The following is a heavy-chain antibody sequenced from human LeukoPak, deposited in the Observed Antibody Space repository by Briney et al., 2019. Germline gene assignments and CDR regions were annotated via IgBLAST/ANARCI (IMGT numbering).Heavy chain of an antibody. CDR3: ARYGFWSGYYIDY. CDR1: GFTFSSYE. V-gene: IGHV3-48*03. CDR2: ISSSGSTI. D-gene: IGHD3-3*01. Sequence: PGGSLRLSCAASGFTFSSYEMNWVRQAPGKGLEWVSCISSSGSTIYYADSVKGRFTISRDNAKNSLYLQMNSLRAEDTVVYYCARYGFWSGYYIDYWGQGTLVTVSS. J-gene: IGHJ4*02.